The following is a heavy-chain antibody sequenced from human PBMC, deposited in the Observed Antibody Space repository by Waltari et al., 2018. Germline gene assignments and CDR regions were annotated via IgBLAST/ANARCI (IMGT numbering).Heavy chain of an antibody. CDR2: IDPSDSYT. D-gene: IGHD1-7*01. Sequence: EVQLVQSVAEVKTPGESLRISCKCSVYSSTTYWIPWVRQMPGKGLEWMGRIDPSDSYTNYSPSFQGHVTISADKSISTAYLQWSSLKASDTAMYYCARTRTRDYYYMDVWGKGTTVTVSS. CDR1: VYSSTTYW. V-gene: IGHV5-10-1*01. CDR3: ARTRTRDYYYMDV. J-gene: IGHJ6*03.